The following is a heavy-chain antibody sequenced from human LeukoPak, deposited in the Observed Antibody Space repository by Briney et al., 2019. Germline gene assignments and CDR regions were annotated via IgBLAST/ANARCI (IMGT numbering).Heavy chain of an antibody. D-gene: IGHD2-15*01. V-gene: IGHV3-23*01. J-gene: IGHJ4*02. CDR1: GFTFSTYG. Sequence: GGSLRLSCAASGFTFSTYGMSWVRQAPGKGLEWVSTISDSITGTYYADSVKGRFTISRDNSKNTLYLQMNSLRAEDTAIYYCAKDSGRYSSGSSCWEFDYWGQGTLVSVSS. CDR2: ISDSITGT. CDR3: AKDSGRYSSGSSCWEFDY.